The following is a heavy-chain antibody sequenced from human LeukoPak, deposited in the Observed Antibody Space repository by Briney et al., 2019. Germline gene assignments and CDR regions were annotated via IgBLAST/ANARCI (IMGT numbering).Heavy chain of an antibody. CDR1: GYTFTGYY. V-gene: IGHV1-2*02. D-gene: IGHD6-13*01. CDR2: INPNSGDP. Sequence: ASVKVSCKAPGYTFTGYYMHWVRQAPGQGLEWMGWINPNSGDPYYAQKFQGRVTMTRDTSINTAYMELSGLTSDDTAVYYCARRLSTWSEGWFDPWGQGTLVIVSS. CDR3: ARRLSTWSEGWFDP. J-gene: IGHJ5*02.